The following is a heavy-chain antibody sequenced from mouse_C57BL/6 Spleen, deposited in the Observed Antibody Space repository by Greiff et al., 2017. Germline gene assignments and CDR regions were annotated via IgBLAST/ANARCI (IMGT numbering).Heavy chain of an antibody. J-gene: IGHJ3*01. V-gene: IGHV1-54*01. D-gene: IGHD2-3*01. Sequence: QVHVKQSGAELVRPGTSVKVSCKASGYAFTNYLIEWVKQRPGQGLEWIGVINPGSGGTNYNEKFKGKATLTADKSSSTAYMQLSSLTSEDSAVYFCARTGVGIYDGYYGGFAYWGQGTLVTVSA. CDR2: INPGSGGT. CDR3: ARTGVGIYDGYYGGFAY. CDR1: GYAFTNYL.